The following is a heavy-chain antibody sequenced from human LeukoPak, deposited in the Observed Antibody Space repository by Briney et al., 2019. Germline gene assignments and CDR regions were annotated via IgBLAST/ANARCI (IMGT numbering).Heavy chain of an antibody. Sequence: PGGSLRLSCAPSGFTFSSYAMHWVRQAPGKGLEWVAVISYDGSNKYYADSVKGRFTISRDNSKNTLYLQMNSLRAEDTAVYYCAREYYDFWSGYYSYYYYYGMDVWGQGTTVTVSS. CDR2: ISYDGSNK. D-gene: IGHD3-3*01. CDR3: AREYYDFWSGYYSYYYYYGMDV. CDR1: GFTFSSYA. V-gene: IGHV3-30-3*01. J-gene: IGHJ6*02.